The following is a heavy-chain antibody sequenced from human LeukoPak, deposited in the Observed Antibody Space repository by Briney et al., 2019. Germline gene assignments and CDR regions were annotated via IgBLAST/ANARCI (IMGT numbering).Heavy chain of an antibody. J-gene: IGHJ4*02. CDR3: ARGTGTTAYFDY. V-gene: IGHV3-11*06. Sequence: GGSLRLSCAASGFTFSDSYMSWIGQAPGKGLEWVSYISSSSSYTKYGDSVKGRFTISRDNAKNSLYLQVNSLRAEDTAVYYCARGTGTTAYFDYWGQGTPVTVSS. CDR1: GFTFSDSY. CDR2: ISSSSSYT. D-gene: IGHD1-1*01.